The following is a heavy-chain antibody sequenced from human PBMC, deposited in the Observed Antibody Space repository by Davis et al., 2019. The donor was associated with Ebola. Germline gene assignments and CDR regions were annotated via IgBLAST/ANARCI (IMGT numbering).Heavy chain of an antibody. D-gene: IGHD6-6*01. CDR1: GGTFSSYA. Sequence: SVKVSCKASGGTFSSYAISCVRQAPGQGLEWMGGIIPILGIANYAQKFQGRVTITADESTSTAYMELSSLRSEDTAVYYCASGLVRGESYWYFDLWGRGTLVTVSS. CDR3: ASGLVRGESYWYFDL. V-gene: IGHV1-69*10. CDR2: IIPILGIA. J-gene: IGHJ2*01.